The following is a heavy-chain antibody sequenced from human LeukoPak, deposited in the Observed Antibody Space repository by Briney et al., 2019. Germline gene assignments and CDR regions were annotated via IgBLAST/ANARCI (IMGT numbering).Heavy chain of an antibody. CDR3: ARQDSGSYYGSVDY. D-gene: IGHD1-26*01. Sequence: PSETLSLTCTVSGGSISGYYWSWIRQPAGKGLEWIGRIYTSGSTNYNPSLKSRVTMSVDTSKNQFSLKLSSVTAADTAVYYCARQDSGSYYGSVDYWGQGTLVTVSS. J-gene: IGHJ4*02. CDR2: IYTSGST. CDR1: GGSISGYY. V-gene: IGHV4-4*07.